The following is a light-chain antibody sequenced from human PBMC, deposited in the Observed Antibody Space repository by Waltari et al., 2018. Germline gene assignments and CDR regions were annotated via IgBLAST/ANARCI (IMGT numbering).Light chain of an antibody. J-gene: IGKJ1*01. Sequence: EIVMTQSPDIVSVSPGERITLSCRASQSVDGNLAWYQQKPGQAPRLLVHGVSIRASGIPARFSGSASGTEFTLTISGLQYEDCAVYHCHQYTNWPWTYGQGTKVEIK. CDR2: GVS. CDR1: QSVDGN. CDR3: HQYTNWPWT. V-gene: IGKV3D-15*01.